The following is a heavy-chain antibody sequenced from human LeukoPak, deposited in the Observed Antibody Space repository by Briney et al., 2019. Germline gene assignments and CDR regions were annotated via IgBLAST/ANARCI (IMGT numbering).Heavy chain of an antibody. CDR2: IYYTGST. D-gene: IGHD3/OR15-3a*01. CDR1: GGSIGNSPYF. CDR3: ARQDGLMTLVPGHWFDP. Sequence: SETLSLTCTVSGGSIGNSPYFWGWIRQPPGKGLEWVGSIYYTGSTYYTPSLKSRLTLSVDTSTNQFSLKLNSVTAADTAVYYCARQDGLMTLVPGHWFDPWGQGTPVTVSS. V-gene: IGHV4-39*01. J-gene: IGHJ5*02.